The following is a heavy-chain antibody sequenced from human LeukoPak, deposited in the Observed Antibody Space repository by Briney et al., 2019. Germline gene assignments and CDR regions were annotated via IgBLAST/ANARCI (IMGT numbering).Heavy chain of an antibody. J-gene: IGHJ5*02. D-gene: IGHD6-13*01. CDR2: IYYSGST. V-gene: IGHV4-59*08. CDR1: GGSISSYY. Sequence: SETLSLTCTVSGGSISSYYWSWIRQPPGKGLEWIWYIYYSGSTNYNPSLQSRVTISVDTSKNPSSLKLSSVTAADTAVYYCARIGGSSSWYRNWFDPWGQGTLVTVSS. CDR3: ARIGGSSSWYRNWFDP.